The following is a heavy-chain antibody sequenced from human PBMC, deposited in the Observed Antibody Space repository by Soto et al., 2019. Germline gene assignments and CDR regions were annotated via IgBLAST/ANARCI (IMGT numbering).Heavy chain of an antibody. CDR3: ARAAHYSSPFRWFDP. Sequence: SETLSLTCTVSGGSISSGGYYWSWIRQHPGKGLEWIGYIYYSGSTYYNPSLKSRVTISVDTSRNQFSLKLSSVTAADTAVYYCARAAHYSSPFRWFDPWGQGTLVTVSS. D-gene: IGHD6-13*01. CDR2: IYYSGST. V-gene: IGHV4-31*03. CDR1: GGSISSGGYY. J-gene: IGHJ5*02.